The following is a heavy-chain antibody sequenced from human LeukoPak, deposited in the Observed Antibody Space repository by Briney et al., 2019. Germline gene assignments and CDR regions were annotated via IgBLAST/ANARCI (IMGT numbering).Heavy chain of an antibody. V-gene: IGHV3-48*03. CDR3: ARDDAIVGATMWDYYYGMDV. D-gene: IGHD1-26*01. J-gene: IGHJ6*02. CDR1: GFTFSSYE. Sequence: GGSLRLSCAASGFTFSSYEMNWVRQAPGKGLEWVSYISSSGSTIYYADSMKGRFTISRDNAKNSLYLQMNSLRAEDTAVYYCARDDAIVGATMWDYYYGMDVWGQGTTVTVSS. CDR2: ISSSGSTI.